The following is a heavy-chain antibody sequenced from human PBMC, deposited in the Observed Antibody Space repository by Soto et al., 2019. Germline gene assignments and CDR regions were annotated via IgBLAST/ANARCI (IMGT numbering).Heavy chain of an antibody. V-gene: IGHV1-69*02. CDR3: ASSYGSGYRAFDY. Sequence: QVQLVQSGAEVTRPGSSVKVSCKASGDTFNFYSINWVRQAPGLGLEWMGRVIPIVSMSNYAQKFQGRVTMTADKSTSTAYTELSSLRSEDTAIYYCASSYGSGYRAFDYWGQGALVTVSS. J-gene: IGHJ4*02. D-gene: IGHD3-10*01. CDR2: VIPIVSMS. CDR1: GDTFNFYS.